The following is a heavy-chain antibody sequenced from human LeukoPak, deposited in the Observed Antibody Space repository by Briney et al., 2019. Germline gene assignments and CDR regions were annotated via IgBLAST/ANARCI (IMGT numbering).Heavy chain of an antibody. J-gene: IGHJ5*02. Sequence: SETLSLTCTVSGGSISSSSYYWGWIRQPPGKGLEWIGSIYYSGSTYYNPSLKSRVTISVDTSKNQLSLKLSSVTAADTAVYYCARGDYDFWSGNWRLDTWGQGTLVTVSS. CDR2: IYYSGST. D-gene: IGHD3-3*01. CDR3: ARGDYDFWSGNWRLDT. V-gene: IGHV4-39*01. CDR1: GGSISSSSYY.